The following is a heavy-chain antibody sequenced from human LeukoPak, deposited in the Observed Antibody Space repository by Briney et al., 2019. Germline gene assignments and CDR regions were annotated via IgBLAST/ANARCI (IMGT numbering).Heavy chain of an antibody. CDR2: IIRIFGTS. J-gene: IGHJ5*02. D-gene: IGHD4/OR15-4a*01. V-gene: IGHV1-69*05. CDR1: GVTFSSYS. Sequence: SVKVSCTASGVTFSSYSISWVRQAPGQGLEWMGVIIRIFGTSNYAQKFQGRVTITTDESTSTAYMELSSLRSEDTAVYYCARDLGDYGGNYWFDPWGQGTLVTVSS. CDR3: ARDLGDYGGNYWFDP.